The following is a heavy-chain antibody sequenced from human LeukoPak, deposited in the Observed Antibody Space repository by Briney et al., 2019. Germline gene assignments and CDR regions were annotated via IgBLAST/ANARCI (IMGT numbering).Heavy chain of an antibody. CDR1: GFTFSSYA. D-gene: IGHD3-3*01. J-gene: IGHJ5*02. CDR3: ARGYDFWSGKLPLSPGGNWFDP. V-gene: IGHV3-23*01. Sequence: PGGSLRLSCAASGFTFSSYAMSWVRQAPGKGLEWVSAISGSGGSTYYADSVKGRFTISRDNSKNTLYLQMNSLRAEDTAVYYCARGYDFWSGKLPLSPGGNWFDPWGQGTLVTVSS. CDR2: ISGSGGST.